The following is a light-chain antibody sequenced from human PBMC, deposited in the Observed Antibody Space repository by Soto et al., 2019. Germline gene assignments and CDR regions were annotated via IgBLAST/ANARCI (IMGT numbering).Light chain of an antibody. J-gene: IGKJ2*01. CDR1: QSVTTN. CDR3: HLYDDGPYT. CDR2: GAS. V-gene: IGKV3-15*01. Sequence: GMTQSPAILSVSPGERATLSCRASQSVTTNAAWYQKMPGQDRRVLIYGASHRVTGILARFSGSGYGTEHSLTIRGLQSADFAVYYCHLYDDGPYTRGQG.